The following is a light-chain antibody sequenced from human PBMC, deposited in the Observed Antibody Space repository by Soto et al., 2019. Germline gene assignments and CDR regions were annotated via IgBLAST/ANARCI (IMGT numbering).Light chain of an antibody. V-gene: IGKV3-20*01. J-gene: IGKJ1*01. CDR3: QQYESSRT. CDR2: GAS. CDR1: QSVSSTF. Sequence: ENVLTQSPGTLSLTPGERATLSCRASQSVSSTFLAWYQQKPGQAPKVLIYGASTRATGIPDRFSGSGSGIVFILAMSSLEPDDFAMYYCQQYESSRTFGQGTKVEMK.